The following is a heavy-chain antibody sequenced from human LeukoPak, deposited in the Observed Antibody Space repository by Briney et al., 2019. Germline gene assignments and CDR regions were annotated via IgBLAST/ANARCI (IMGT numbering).Heavy chain of an antibody. CDR2: TSGSNSYI. D-gene: IGHD1-1*01. V-gene: IGHV3-21*01. CDR1: GFTFSSYA. J-gene: IGHJ4*02. CDR3: ARALTTLTYEGY. Sequence: TGGSLRLSCAASGFTFSSYAMSWVRQAPGKGLEWVSSTSGSNSYIFYADSVKGRFTVSRDNAKDSLYLQMNSLRAEDTAVYYCARALTTLTYEGYWGQGTLVTVSS.